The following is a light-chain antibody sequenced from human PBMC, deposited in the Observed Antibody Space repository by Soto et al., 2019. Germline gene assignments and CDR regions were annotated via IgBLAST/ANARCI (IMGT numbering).Light chain of an antibody. J-gene: IGKJ1*01. V-gene: IGKV3-20*01. CDR2: AAS. CDR1: QSVSRSY. Sequence: DIVLTRSRGTLSLSPGERATLSCKASQSVSRSYLAWYQQKPGQAPRLLIYAASSRATGIPDRFIGSGSGTDFSLTIRRLQPEDFAVDYCQQYGSSSTFGQGTKVDIK. CDR3: QQYGSSST.